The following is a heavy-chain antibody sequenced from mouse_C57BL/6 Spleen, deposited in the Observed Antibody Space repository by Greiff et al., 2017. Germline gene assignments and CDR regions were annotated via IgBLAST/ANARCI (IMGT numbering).Heavy chain of an antibody. CDR2: IYPSDSET. Sequence: QVQLQQPGAELVRPGSSVKLSCKASGYTFTSYWMDWVKQRPGQGLEWIGNIYPSDSETHYNQKFKDKATLTVDKSSSTAYMQLSSLTSEDSAVXYCALITTVVADYWGQGTTLTVSS. D-gene: IGHD1-1*01. CDR1: GYTFTSYW. J-gene: IGHJ2*01. V-gene: IGHV1-61*01. CDR3: ALITTVVADY.